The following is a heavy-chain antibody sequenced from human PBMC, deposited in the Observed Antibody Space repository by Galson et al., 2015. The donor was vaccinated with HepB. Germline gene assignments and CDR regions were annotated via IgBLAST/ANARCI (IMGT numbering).Heavy chain of an antibody. V-gene: IGHV3-11*06. CDR3: ARARGVPPGEFYYGMDV. D-gene: IGHD3-10*01. Sequence: SLRLSCAASGFTFSDFYMSWIRQAPGKGLEWLSYISSGSSYTDYVDSVKGRFTISRDNAEKSLYLQMNSLRVEDTAVYYCARARGVPPGEFYYGMDVWGQGTTVTVSS. CDR2: ISSGSSYT. J-gene: IGHJ6*02. CDR1: GFTFSDFY.